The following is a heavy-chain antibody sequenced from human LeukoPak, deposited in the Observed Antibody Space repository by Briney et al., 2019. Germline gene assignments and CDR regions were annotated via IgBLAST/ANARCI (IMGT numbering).Heavy chain of an antibody. Sequence: GGSLRLSCAASGFTFSSYWMHWVRQAPGKGLVWVSRINSDGSSTSYADSVKGRFTISRDNAKNTLYPQMNSLRAEDTAVYYCARDSRDGYIDYWGQGTLVTVSS. CDR1: GFTFSSYW. CDR2: INSDGSST. V-gene: IGHV3-74*01. D-gene: IGHD5-24*01. J-gene: IGHJ4*02. CDR3: ARDSRDGYIDY.